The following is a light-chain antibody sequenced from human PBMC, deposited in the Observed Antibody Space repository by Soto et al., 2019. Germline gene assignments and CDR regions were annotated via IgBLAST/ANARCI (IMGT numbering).Light chain of an antibody. CDR3: QQYSNWPPIA. Sequence: IVMTPSAESLAVSLGGRATINSNSSQTVLYSSTNEKYLAWYQQKPGQAPRLLIYDTSTRATGIPARFSGSGSGTEFTLTISSLHSEDFAVYYCQQYSNWPPIAFGQGTKVDIK. CDR2: DTS. V-gene: IGKV3-15*01. J-gene: IGKJ1*01. CDR1: QTVLYSSTNEKY.